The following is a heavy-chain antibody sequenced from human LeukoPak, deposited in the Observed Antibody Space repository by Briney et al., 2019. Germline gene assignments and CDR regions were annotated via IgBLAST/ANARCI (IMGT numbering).Heavy chain of an antibody. V-gene: IGHV3-30-3*01. CDR1: GFTFSSYA. Sequence: PGGSLRLSCAASGFTFSSYAMHWVRQAPGKGLEWVAVISYDGSNKYYADSVKGRFTISRDNAKNSLYLQMNSLRAEDTAVYYCARELQYGYSGSYCDYWGQGTLVTVSS. D-gene: IGHD1-26*01. J-gene: IGHJ4*02. CDR3: ARELQYGYSGSYCDY. CDR2: ISYDGSNK.